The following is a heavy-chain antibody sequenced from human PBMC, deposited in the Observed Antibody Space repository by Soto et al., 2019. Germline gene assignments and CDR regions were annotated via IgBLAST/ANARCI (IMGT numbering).Heavy chain of an antibody. D-gene: IGHD5-18*01. CDR3: VKDGGGVGYNYNSRGDS. J-gene: IGHJ4*02. CDR1: GIDLENYG. V-gene: IGHV3-30*18. CDR2: ISSDGTRK. Sequence: QVQLVESGGGVVHPGRSLRLSCVASGIDLENYGIHWVRQAPGEGLEWVAVISSDGTRKSYIDSVRGRFTISRDNSRSTVFLQMNSLRGEDTAMYYCVKDGGGVGYNYNSRGDSWGQGTQVTVSS.